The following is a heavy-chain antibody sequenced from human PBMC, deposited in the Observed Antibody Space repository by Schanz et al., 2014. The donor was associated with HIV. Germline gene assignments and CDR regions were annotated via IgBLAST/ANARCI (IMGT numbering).Heavy chain of an antibody. CDR3: AKTSITLGMDV. V-gene: IGHV3-23*01. J-gene: IGHJ6*02. CDR1: GFIFNNYI. CDR2: ISGGSGST. Sequence: EVQLLDSGGDFVQPGGSLRLSCAASGFIFNNYIMSWVRQAPGKGLEWVSSISGGSGSTFYADSVKGRFTISRVNSKNTLYLQMNSLRAEDTAIYYCAKTSITLGMDVWGQGTTVTVSS. D-gene: IGHD1-20*01.